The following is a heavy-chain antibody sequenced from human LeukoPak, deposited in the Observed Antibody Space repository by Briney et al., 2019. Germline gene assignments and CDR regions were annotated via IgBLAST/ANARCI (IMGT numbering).Heavy chain of an antibody. CDR2: INSDGSIT. Sequence: PGGSLRLSCAASGFTFSNYRMHWVRQAPGKGLVWVSRINSDGSITTYADYVRGRFTIFRDNAKNTLYLQMNSLRVDDTAVYYCARDPTSSTGSDFDYWGQGTLVTVSS. V-gene: IGHV3-74*01. J-gene: IGHJ4*02. D-gene: IGHD1-26*01. CDR3: ARDPTSSTGSDFDY. CDR1: GFTFSNYR.